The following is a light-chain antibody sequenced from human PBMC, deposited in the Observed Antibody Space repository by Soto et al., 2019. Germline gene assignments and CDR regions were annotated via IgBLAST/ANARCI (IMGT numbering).Light chain of an antibody. CDR2: DAS. V-gene: IGKV1-33*01. CDR3: QQYENLPIT. J-gene: IGKJ5*01. Sequence: DLQIPHCPSSLSASVLYPVTNTCKASHGIEKYLNWYQKKSGKAPKLLIYDASILETGVPSRFYGGGSGTEFTFTISSLQPEDVATYYCQQYENLPITFGQGTRLE. CDR1: HGIEKY.